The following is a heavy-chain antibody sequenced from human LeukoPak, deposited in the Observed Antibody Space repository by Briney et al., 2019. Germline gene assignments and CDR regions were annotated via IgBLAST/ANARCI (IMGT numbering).Heavy chain of an antibody. J-gene: IGHJ5*02. CDR2: INHSGST. D-gene: IGHD1-26*01. CDR1: GYSISSGYY. Sequence: SETLSLTCTVSGYSISSGYYWGWIRQPPGKGPEWIGEINHSGSTNYNPSLKSRVTISVDTSKNQFSLKLSSVTAADTAVYYCARHLPVGATVDPWGQGTLVTVSS. V-gene: IGHV4-38-2*02. CDR3: ARHLPVGATVDP.